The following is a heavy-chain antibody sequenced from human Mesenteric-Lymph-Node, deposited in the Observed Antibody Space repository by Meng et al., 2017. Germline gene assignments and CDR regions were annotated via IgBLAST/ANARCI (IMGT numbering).Heavy chain of an antibody. CDR1: GFTFNSYW. CDR3: ARGRYASVGFDY. V-gene: IGHV3-74*01. J-gene: IGHJ4*02. Sequence: GESLKISCAASGFTFNSYWMHWVRQAPGKGLVWVSRIKSDGSSTNYADSVKGRFTISRDNAKNMLYLQMSSLSAEDTAVYYCARGRYASVGFDYWGQGPLVTVSS. D-gene: IGHD2-2*01. CDR2: IKSDGSST.